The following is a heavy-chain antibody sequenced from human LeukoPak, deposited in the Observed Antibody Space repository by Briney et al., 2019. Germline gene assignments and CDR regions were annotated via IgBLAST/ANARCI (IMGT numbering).Heavy chain of an antibody. CDR1: GGSISSGGYY. CDR2: IYHSGST. V-gene: IGHV4-30-2*01. D-gene: IGHD1-26*01. J-gene: IGHJ5*02. Sequence: SQTLSLTCTVSGGSISSGGYYWSWIRQPPGKGLEWIGYIYHSGSTYYNPSLKSRVTISVDRSKNQFSLKLSSVTAADTAVYYCARLYSGSYYGGGWFDPWGQGTLVTVSS. CDR3: ARLYSGSYYGGGWFDP.